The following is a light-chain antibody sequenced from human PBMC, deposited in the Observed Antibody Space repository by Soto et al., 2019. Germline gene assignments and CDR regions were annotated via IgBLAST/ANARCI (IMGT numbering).Light chain of an antibody. V-gene: IGKV2-30*02. CDR3: MQYNNWPRAT. J-gene: IGKJ4*01. CDR1: QSLVHSDGNTY. Sequence: DVVMTQSPLSLPVTLGQPASISCRSSQSLVHSDGNTYLNWFQQRPGQSPRRLIYKVSNRDSGVPDRFSGSGSGTDFTLKISRVEAEDVGVYYCMQYNNWPRATFGGGTKVDIK. CDR2: KVS.